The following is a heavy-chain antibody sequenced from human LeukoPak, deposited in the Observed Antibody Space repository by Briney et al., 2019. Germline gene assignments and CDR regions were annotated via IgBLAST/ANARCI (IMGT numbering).Heavy chain of an antibody. D-gene: IGHD6-19*01. J-gene: IGHJ4*02. Sequence: SGTLSLTRAVSGGSISSSNWWSWVRQPPGKGLEWIGEIYHSGSTNYNPSLKSRVTISVDKSKNQFSLQLNSVTPEDTAVYYCARVTEKQYLPFDSWGQGTLVTVSS. V-gene: IGHV4-4*02. CDR2: IYHSGST. CDR1: GGSISSSNW. CDR3: ARVTEKQYLPFDS.